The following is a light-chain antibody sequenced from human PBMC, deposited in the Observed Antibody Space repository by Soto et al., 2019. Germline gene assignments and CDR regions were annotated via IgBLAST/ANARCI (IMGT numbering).Light chain of an antibody. CDR3: QQYHTQAT. Sequence: AIRMTQSPSSLSASTGDRVTITCRASQDASGYVAWYQQKPGRAPNLLVYAASTLQAGVPSRFSGTASGTEFTLTITCLQSEDYAKYFCQQYHTQATFGQGTKVDIK. V-gene: IGKV1-8*01. CDR1: QDASGY. J-gene: IGKJ1*01. CDR2: AAS.